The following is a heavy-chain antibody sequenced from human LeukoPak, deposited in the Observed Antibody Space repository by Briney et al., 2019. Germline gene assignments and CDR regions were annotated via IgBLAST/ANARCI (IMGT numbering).Heavy chain of an antibody. D-gene: IGHD2-15*01. CDR3: ASVGATYSRFGP. V-gene: IGHV4-39*07. Sequence: SETLSLTCTVSGGSISSSSYYWSWIRQPPGKGLEWIASIYYSGSTYYNPSLKTRVTISLDRPKKQFSLRLTSVTATDTGVYYCASVGATYSRFGPWGQGILVTVSS. CDR2: IYYSGST. J-gene: IGHJ5*02. CDR1: GGSISSSSYY.